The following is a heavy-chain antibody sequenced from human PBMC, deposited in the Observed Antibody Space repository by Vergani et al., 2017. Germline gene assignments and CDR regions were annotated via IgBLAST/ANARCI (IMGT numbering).Heavy chain of an antibody. CDR2: IWYDGSNK. Sequence: QVQLVESGGGVVQPGRSLRLSCAASGFTFSSYGMHWVRQAPGKGLEWVAVIWYDGSNKYYADSVKGRFTISRDNSKNTLYLQMNSLRAEDTAVYYCARDQVGGQLVPDYWGQGTLVTVSS. CDR3: ARDQVGGQLVPDY. J-gene: IGHJ4*02. CDR1: GFTFSSYG. V-gene: IGHV3-33*01. D-gene: IGHD6-6*01.